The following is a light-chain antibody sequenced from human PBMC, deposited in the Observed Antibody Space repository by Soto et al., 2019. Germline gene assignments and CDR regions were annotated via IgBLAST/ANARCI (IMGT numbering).Light chain of an antibody. V-gene: IGKV1-5*01. CDR3: QQDNSYSIT. CDR2: DAS. CDR1: QSISSW. Sequence: IKMTQSTYTLSASVGDRVTITCRASQSISSWLAWYQQKPGKAPKLLIYDASSLESGVPSRFSGSGSGTEFTLTISSLQPDDFATYYCQQDNSYSITFGQGTRLE. J-gene: IGKJ5*01.